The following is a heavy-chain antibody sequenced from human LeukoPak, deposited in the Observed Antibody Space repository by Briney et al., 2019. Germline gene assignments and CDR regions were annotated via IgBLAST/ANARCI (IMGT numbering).Heavy chain of an antibody. CDR1: GFTFSSYA. CDR3: AREGGDWNDAVDY. D-gene: IGHD1-1*01. J-gene: IGHJ4*02. Sequence: GRSLRLSCAASGFTFSSYAISWVRQAPGQGLEWMGGIIPIFGTANYAQKFQGRVTITADESTSTAYMELSSLRSEDTAVYYCAREGGDWNDAVDYWGQGTLVTVSS. CDR2: IIPIFGTA. V-gene: IGHV1-69*01.